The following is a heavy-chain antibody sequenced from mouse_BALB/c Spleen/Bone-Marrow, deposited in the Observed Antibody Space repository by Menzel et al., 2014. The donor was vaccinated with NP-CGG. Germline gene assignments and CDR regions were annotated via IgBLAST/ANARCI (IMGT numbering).Heavy chain of an antibody. J-gene: IGHJ2*01. CDR1: GFSLTDYG. CDR2: IWGGGIT. D-gene: IGHD4-1*01. Sequence: VHLVESGLGLVAPSQSLSITCTVSGFSLTDYGVSWIRQPPGKGLEWLGVIWGGGITYYNSALKSSLTISKDNSKSQVFSKMNSLQTDDTAMYYCAKLGGYFDYWGQGTTLTVSS. V-gene: IGHV2-6-5*01. CDR3: AKLGGYFDY.